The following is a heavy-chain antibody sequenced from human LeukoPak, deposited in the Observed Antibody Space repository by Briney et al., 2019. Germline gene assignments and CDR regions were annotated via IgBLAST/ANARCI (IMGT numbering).Heavy chain of an antibody. CDR3: ARCSPGDSSNFYAVLQY. J-gene: IGHJ4*02. D-gene: IGHD3-22*01. Sequence: SVKVSCKASGGTFSSYAVSWVRLTPGQGLEWLGGIIPVFGTTTYAQKFQAKVTMTADKSTNTAYLEISSLTSDDTAVYYCARCSPGDSSNFYAVLQYWGQGTQVTVSP. CDR1: GGTFSSYA. V-gene: IGHV1-69*06. CDR2: IIPVFGTT.